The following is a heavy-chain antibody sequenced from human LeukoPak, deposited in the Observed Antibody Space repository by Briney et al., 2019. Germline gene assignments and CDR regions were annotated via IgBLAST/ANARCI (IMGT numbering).Heavy chain of an antibody. J-gene: IGHJ3*02. V-gene: IGHV4-59*12. CDR2: IYYSGST. CDR1: GGSISSYY. CDR3: ARRRYYDFWSGYLGPDAFDI. Sequence: SETLSLTCTVSGGSISSYYWSWIRQPPGKGLEWIGYIYYSGSTNYNPSLKSRVTISVDTSKNQFSLKLGSVTAADTAVYYCARRRYYDFWSGYLGPDAFDIWGQGTMVTVSS. D-gene: IGHD3-3*01.